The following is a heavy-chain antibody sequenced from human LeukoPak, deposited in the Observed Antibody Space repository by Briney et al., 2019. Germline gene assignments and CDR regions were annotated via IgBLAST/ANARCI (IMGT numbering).Heavy chain of an antibody. Sequence: ASVKVSCKASGYTFTNYFMHWVRQAPGQGLEWMGVINPSGGGTTYAQRFQGRVTMTRDTSISTAYMELSRLRSDDTAVYYCASGGSYSFSGVDYFDYWGQGTLVTVSS. D-gene: IGHD1-26*01. V-gene: IGHV1-46*01. CDR2: INPSGGGT. CDR3: ASGGSYSFSGVDYFDY. J-gene: IGHJ4*02. CDR1: GYTFTNYF.